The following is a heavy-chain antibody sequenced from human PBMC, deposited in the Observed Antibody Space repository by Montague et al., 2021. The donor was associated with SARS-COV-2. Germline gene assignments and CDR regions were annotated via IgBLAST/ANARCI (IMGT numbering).Heavy chain of an antibody. CDR2: IRGGGYT. J-gene: IGHJ4*02. CDR1: GFSFMNYA. V-gene: IGHV3-23*01. CDR3: ATVPGWTYGQGY. D-gene: IGHD4-17*01. Sequence: SLRLSCAASGFSFMNYAMTWVRQAPGKGLEWVSAIRGGGYTHYADSVKGRFTISTDNSKDTLYLQMNSLRAEDSAMYYCATVPGWTYGQGYWGQGTLVTVSS.